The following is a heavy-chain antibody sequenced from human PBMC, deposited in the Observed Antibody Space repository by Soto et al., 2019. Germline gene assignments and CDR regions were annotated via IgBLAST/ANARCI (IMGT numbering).Heavy chain of an antibody. D-gene: IGHD2-2*01. V-gene: IGHV4-4*07. Sequence: KPSETLSLTCTVSVGSIRGYYWSLIRQPAGMGLEWIWRMHTSGSTNYNPSLKSRVTISVDMSKHPISLKLTSVTAADTALYYCVRASMPRANFESWAQGTLVTVSS. CDR3: VRASMPRANFES. J-gene: IGHJ4*02. CDR1: VGSIRGYY. CDR2: MHTSGST.